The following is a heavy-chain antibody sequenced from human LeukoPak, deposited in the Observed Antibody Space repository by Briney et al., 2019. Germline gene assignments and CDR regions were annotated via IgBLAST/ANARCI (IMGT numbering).Heavy chain of an antibody. CDR2: ISYDGSNK. J-gene: IGHJ4*02. V-gene: IGHV3-30*04. CDR1: GFTFSSHA. Sequence: GGSLRLSCAASGFTFSSHAMHWVRQAPGKGLEWVAVISYDGSNKYYADSMKGRFTISRDNAKKSLYLQMNSLRAEDTAVYYCARALYDGSGYYSHFDYWGQGTLVTVSS. CDR3: ARALYDGSGYYSHFDY. D-gene: IGHD3-22*01.